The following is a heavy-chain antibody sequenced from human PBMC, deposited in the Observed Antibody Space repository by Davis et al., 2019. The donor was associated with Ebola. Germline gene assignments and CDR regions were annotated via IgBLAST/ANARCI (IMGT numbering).Heavy chain of an antibody. Sequence: ASVKVSCKGSGYSFTSYGISWVRQAPGQGLEWMGWISAYNGNTNYAQKLQGRVTMTTDTSTSTAYMELSSLRSEDTAVYYCARVFVALTPFDYWGQGTLVTVSS. CDR3: ARVFVALTPFDY. D-gene: IGHD4-23*01. J-gene: IGHJ4*02. CDR1: GYSFTSYG. V-gene: IGHV1-18*01. CDR2: ISAYNGNT.